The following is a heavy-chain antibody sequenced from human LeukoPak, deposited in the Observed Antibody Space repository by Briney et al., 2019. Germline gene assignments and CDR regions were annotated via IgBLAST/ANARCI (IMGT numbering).Heavy chain of an antibody. CDR1: GFTFSSYS. Sequence: GGSLRLSCAASGFTFSSYSMNWVRKAPGKGLEWFSSISSSSSYIYYADSVKGRFTISRDNAKNSLYLQMNSLRAEDTAVYYCARGYSSGWPPDYWGQGTLVAVSS. V-gene: IGHV3-21*01. CDR3: ARGYSSGWPPDY. J-gene: IGHJ4*02. D-gene: IGHD6-19*01. CDR2: ISSSSSYI.